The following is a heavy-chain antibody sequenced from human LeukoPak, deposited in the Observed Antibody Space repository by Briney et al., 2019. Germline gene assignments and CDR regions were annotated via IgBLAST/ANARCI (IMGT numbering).Heavy chain of an antibody. CDR1: GFTFSSYA. CDR2: ISGSGGST. D-gene: IGHD3-3*01. Sequence: GGSLRLSCAASGFTFSSYAMSWVRQAPGKGLEWVSAISGSGGSTYYADSVKGRFTNSRDNSKNTLYLQMNSLRAEDTAVYYCAKEVTYYDFWSGYSNHFDYWGQGTLVTVSS. J-gene: IGHJ4*02. CDR3: AKEVTYYDFWSGYSNHFDY. V-gene: IGHV3-23*01.